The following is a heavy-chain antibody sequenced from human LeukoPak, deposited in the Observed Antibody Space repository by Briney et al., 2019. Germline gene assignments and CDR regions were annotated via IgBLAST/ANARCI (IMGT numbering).Heavy chain of an antibody. CDR1: GFSFSGYW. J-gene: IGHJ4*02. V-gene: IGHV3-74*01. CDR2: KTDGTST. Sequence: GGSLRLSCAASGFSFSGYWMHWVRQAPGKGLMWVSRKTDGTSTDYADSVKGRFTISRDNSKNTLYLQMNSLRAEDTAVYYCAKDSEQWLVRSGYFDYWGQGTLDTVSS. CDR3: AKDSEQWLVRSGYFDY. D-gene: IGHD6-19*01.